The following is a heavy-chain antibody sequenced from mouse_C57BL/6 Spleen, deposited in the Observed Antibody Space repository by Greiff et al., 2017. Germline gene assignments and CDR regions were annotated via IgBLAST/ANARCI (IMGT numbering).Heavy chain of an antibody. CDR1: GYTFTDYY. CDR2: INPNNGGT. CDR3: ARVYDGYFPFDY. J-gene: IGHJ2*01. Sequence: EVQLQQSGPELVKPGASVKISCKASGYTFTDYYMNWVKQSHGKSLEWIGDINPNNGGTSYNQKFKGKATLTVDKSSSTAYMELRSLTSEDSAVYYCARVYDGYFPFDYWGQGTTLTVSS. V-gene: IGHV1-26*01. D-gene: IGHD2-3*01.